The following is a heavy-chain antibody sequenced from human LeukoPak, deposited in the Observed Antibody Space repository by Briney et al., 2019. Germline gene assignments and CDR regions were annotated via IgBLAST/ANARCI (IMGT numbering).Heavy chain of an antibody. V-gene: IGHV4-59*04. D-gene: IGHD3-10*01. CDR2: IYYSGST. J-gene: IGHJ4*02. Sequence: SETLSLTCTVPGGSINSYWSWIRQPPGKGLEWIGYIYYSGSTYYNPSLKSRVTISVDTSKSQFSLKLSSVTAADTAVYYCARHGYYYGSGSYYHPFNYWGQGTLVTVSS. CDR1: GGSINSY. CDR3: ARHGYYYGSGSYYHPFNY.